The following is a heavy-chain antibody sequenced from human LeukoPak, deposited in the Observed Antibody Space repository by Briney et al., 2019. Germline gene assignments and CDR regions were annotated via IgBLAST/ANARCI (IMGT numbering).Heavy chain of an antibody. Sequence: GGSLRLSCAASGFTFSSYEMNWVRQAPGKGLEWVSYISSSGSTIYYADSVKGRFTISRDNSKNTLYLQMNSLRAEDTAVYYCAKRSGGYYFDYWGQGTLVTVSS. J-gene: IGHJ4*02. CDR3: AKRSGGYYFDY. D-gene: IGHD1-26*01. CDR1: GFTFSSYE. V-gene: IGHV3-48*03. CDR2: ISSSGSTI.